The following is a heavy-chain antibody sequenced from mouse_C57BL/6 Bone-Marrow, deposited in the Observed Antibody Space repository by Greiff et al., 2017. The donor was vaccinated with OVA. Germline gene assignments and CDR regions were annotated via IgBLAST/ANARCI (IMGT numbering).Heavy chain of an antibody. CDR3: ARCTTVVARYFDV. CDR2: IYPGDGDI. J-gene: IGHJ1*03. CDR1: GYAFSSYW. V-gene: IGHV1-80*01. Sequence: VQLQQSGAELVKPGASVKISCKASGYAFSSYWMNWVKQRPGKGLEWIGQIYPGDGDINYNGKFKGKATLTADKSSSTAYMQLSSMTSEDSAVDFCARCTTVVARYFDVWGTGTTVTVSA. D-gene: IGHD1-1*01.